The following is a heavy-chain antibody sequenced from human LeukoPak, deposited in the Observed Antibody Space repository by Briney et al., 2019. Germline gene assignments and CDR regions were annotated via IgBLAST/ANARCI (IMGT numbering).Heavy chain of an antibody. J-gene: IGHJ4*02. D-gene: IGHD3-22*01. V-gene: IGHV1-69*01. CDR2: NIPIFGTA. CDR3: ARDRDDSSGYFDY. Sequence: SVKVSCKASGGTFSSYAISWVRQAPGQGLEWRGGNIPIFGTANYAQKFPGRVTITADESTSTAYMELSSLGSEDTAVYYCARDRDDSSGYFDYWGQGTLVTVSS. CDR1: GGTFSSYA.